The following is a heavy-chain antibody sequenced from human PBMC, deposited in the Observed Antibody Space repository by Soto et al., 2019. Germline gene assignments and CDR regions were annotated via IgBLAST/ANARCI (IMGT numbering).Heavy chain of an antibody. CDR1: GFPFSNYG. CDR2: IWTDGNNK. CDR3: ARDRWGDCGGTSCSYMDV. V-gene: IGHV3-33*01. D-gene: IGHD2-2*01. Sequence: QMQLVGSGGGVVQPGTSLRLSCAASGFPFSNYGIHWVRQAPGKGLEWVAIIWTDGNNKYYADSVKGRFTISRDYSKNTIYLQMNSLRVEDTAVYYCARDRWGDCGGTSCSYMDVWGKGTTVTVSS. J-gene: IGHJ6*04.